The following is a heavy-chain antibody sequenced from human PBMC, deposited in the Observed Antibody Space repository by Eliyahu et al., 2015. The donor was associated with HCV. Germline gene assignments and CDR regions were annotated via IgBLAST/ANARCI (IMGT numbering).Heavy chain of an antibody. V-gene: IGHV3-23*01. CDR1: GFPFSNYA. D-gene: IGHD2-2*01. CDR2: ISGSGGFT. Sequence: EVQLLESGGNLVQPGGSLRLSCAASGFPFSNYAMSWVRQAPGKGLEWVSAISGSGGFTYYADSVKGRFTISRDNSKNTMFLQMNSLRAEDTAVYYCAKSGSPAATFYFDYWGQGSLVTVSS. J-gene: IGHJ4*02. CDR3: AKSGSPAATFYFDY.